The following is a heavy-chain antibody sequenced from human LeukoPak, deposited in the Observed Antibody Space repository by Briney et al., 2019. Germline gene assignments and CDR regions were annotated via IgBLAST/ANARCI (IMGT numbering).Heavy chain of an antibody. Sequence: PSETLSLTCAVYGGSFSGYYWSWIRQPPGKGLEWIGEINHSGSTNYNPSLKSRVTISVDTSKNQFSLKLSSATAADTAVYYCARGRYCSSTSCYIDYYYGMDVWGQGTTVTVSS. CDR3: ARGRYCSSTSCYIDYYYGMDV. J-gene: IGHJ6*02. CDR2: INHSGST. CDR1: GGSFSGYY. D-gene: IGHD2-2*02. V-gene: IGHV4-34*01.